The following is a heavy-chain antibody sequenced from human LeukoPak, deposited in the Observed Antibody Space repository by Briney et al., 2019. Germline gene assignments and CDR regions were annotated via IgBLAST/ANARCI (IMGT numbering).Heavy chain of an antibody. Sequence: SETLSLTCTVSGGSISSGDYYWSWIRQPPGKGLEWIGYIYYSGSTYYNPSLKSRVTISVDTSKNQFSLKLSSMTAADTAVYYCARERESGKGDAFDIWGQGTMVTVSS. CDR2: IYYSGST. CDR3: ARERESGKGDAFDI. V-gene: IGHV4-30-4*01. CDR1: GGSISSGDYY. J-gene: IGHJ3*02. D-gene: IGHD3-10*01.